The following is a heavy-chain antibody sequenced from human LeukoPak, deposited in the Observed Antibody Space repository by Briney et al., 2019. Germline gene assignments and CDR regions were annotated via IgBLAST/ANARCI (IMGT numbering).Heavy chain of an antibody. CDR1: GFTFSSYA. Sequence: GGSLRLSCAASGFTFSSYAMSWVRQAPGKGLEWVSAISGGGGSTYYADSVKGRFTISRDNSKNTLYLQMNSLRAEDTAVYYCAKDVVGSPNWYFDYWGQGTLVTVSS. CDR3: AKDVVGSPNWYFDY. D-gene: IGHD1-1*01. J-gene: IGHJ4*02. V-gene: IGHV3-23*01. CDR2: ISGGGGST.